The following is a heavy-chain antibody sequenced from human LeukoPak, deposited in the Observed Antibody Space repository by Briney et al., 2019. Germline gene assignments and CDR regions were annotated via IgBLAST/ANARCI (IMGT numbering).Heavy chain of an antibody. V-gene: IGHV4-4*07. J-gene: IGHJ6*03. CDR2: IYTSGST. CDR1: GASISSYF. Sequence: PSETLSLTCTVSGASISSYFWTWIRQSPGKGLEWIGRIYTSGSTNYNASLKSRVTMSVDTSKNQLSLKLSSVTAADTAVYYCARIPNYYYYYYMDVWGKGTTVTVSS. CDR3: ARIPNYYYYYYMDV.